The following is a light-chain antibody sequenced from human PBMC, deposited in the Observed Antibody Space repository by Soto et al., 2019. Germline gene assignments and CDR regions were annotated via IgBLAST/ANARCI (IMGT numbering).Light chain of an antibody. J-gene: IGKJ4*01. CDR1: QSVSSN. V-gene: IGKV3-15*01. CDR3: QNYKNWPPVT. CDR2: GAS. Sequence: ETVMTQSPATLSVSPGDRATLSCRASQSVSSNLAWYQQKPGQAPRLLIYGASIRATGIPARFSGSGSGTAFTLTISRLQSEDFGLYYWQNYKNWPPVTFGGGTKVEIK.